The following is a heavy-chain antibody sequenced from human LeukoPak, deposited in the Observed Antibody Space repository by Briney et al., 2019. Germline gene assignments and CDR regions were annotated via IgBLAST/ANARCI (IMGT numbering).Heavy chain of an antibody. CDR2: IYSGGST. CDR1: GFTVSSNY. J-gene: IGHJ4*02. V-gene: IGHV3-53*01. CDR3: ARSPYYYDSSGYPELDY. Sequence: GGSLRLSCVASGFTVSSNYMSWVRQAPGKGLEWVSVIYSGGSTYYADSVKGRFTISRDNSKNTLYLQMNSLRAEDTAVYYCARSPYYYDSSGYPELDYWGQGTLVTVSS. D-gene: IGHD3-22*01.